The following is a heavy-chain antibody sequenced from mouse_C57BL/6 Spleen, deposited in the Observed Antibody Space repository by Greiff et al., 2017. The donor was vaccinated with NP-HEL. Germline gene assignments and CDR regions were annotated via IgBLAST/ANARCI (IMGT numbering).Heavy chain of an antibody. J-gene: IGHJ2*01. CDR1: GYAFSSYW. CDR2: IYPGDGDT. V-gene: IGHV1-80*01. D-gene: IGHD1-1*01. CDR3: ARSDYYGIPDY. Sequence: QVQLQQSGAELVKPGASVKISCKASGYAFSSYWMNWVKQRPGKGLEWIGQIYPGDGDTNYNGKFKGKATLTADKSSSTAYMQLSSLTSEDSAVYFCARSDYYGIPDYWGQGTTLTVSS.